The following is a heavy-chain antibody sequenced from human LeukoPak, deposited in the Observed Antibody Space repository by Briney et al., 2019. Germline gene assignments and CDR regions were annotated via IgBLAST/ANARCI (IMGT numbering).Heavy chain of an antibody. CDR2: IRYDGSNK. V-gene: IGHV3-30*02. CDR3: AKALYSSSSVFDY. D-gene: IGHD6-6*01. J-gene: IGHJ4*02. CDR1: GFTFSSYG. Sequence: GGSLRLSCAASGFTFSSYGMHWVRQAPGKGLEWVAFIRYDGSNKYYADSVKGRFTISRDNSKNTLYLQMNSLRAEDTAVYYCAKALYSSSSVFDYWGQGTLVTVSS.